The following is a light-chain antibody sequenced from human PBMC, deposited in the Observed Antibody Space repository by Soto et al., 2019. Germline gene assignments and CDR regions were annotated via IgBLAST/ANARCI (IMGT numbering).Light chain of an antibody. J-gene: IGLJ3*02. V-gene: IGLV2-23*01. Sequence: QSALTQPAPVFGSPGQSITTSCTETSSDVGSYNLVSWYQQHPGKAPKLMIYEGSKRPSGVSNRFSGSKSGNTASLTISGLQAEDEADYYCCSYAGSSTWVFGGGTKLTVL. CDR1: SSDVGSYNL. CDR3: CSYAGSSTWV. CDR2: EGS.